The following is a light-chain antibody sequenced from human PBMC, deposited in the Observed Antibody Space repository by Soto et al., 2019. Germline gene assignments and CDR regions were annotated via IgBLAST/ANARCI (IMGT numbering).Light chain of an antibody. V-gene: IGKV3-20*01. CDR3: QLYGASPRMT. CDR1: QSVSTNF. J-gene: IGKJ1*01. CDR2: GAS. Sequence: EIVLTQSPGTLSLSPGERATLSCRASQSVSTNFLAWYQQKPGQAPRLLISGASTRATDIPDRFSGGGSKTNFTLTISRLEPEDFAVYFCQLYGASPRMTFGQGTKVEIK.